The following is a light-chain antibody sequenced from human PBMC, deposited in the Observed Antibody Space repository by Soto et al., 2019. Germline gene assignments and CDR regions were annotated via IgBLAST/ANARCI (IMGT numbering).Light chain of an antibody. J-gene: IGLJ1*01. CDR1: SSNIGNNY. Sequence: VLTQPPAGSAAPGQKVTISCSRSSSNIGNNYVSWYQQLPGTAPKLLIYENNKRPSGIPDRFSGSKSGTSATLGITGLQTGDEADYYCGTWDSSLSAYVFGTGTKVTVL. CDR3: GTWDSSLSAYV. CDR2: ENN. V-gene: IGLV1-51*02.